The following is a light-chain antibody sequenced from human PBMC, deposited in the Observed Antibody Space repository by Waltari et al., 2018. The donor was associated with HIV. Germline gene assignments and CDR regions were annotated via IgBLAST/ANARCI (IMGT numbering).Light chain of an antibody. Sequence: SYELTQPPSVSVSPGQTASIPCSGTALAKQYVYWYQQKAGQAPLVIMSKDKARPPGSPDRFSGANSGTTVTLTIRPVQSEDEAHYYCQSADSSGLYWVFGGGTKLTVL. J-gene: IGLJ3*02. CDR3: QSADSSGLYWV. V-gene: IGLV3-25*03. CDR1: ALAKQY. CDR2: KDK.